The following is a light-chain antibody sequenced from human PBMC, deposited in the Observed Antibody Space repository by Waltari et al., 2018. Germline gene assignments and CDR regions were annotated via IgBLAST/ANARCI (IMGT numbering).Light chain of an antibody. CDR1: QSLLHSDGKTY. J-gene: IGKJ1*01. CDR2: EVS. CDR3: MQIKQLPPWT. Sequence: DVVMTQTPLSLSVTPGQPASISCTSSQSLLHSDGKTYLSWYLQKPGQPPQLLISEVSNRVSGVPDRFSGSGSGTDFTLKISRVEAEDVGVYYCMQIKQLPPWTFGQGTKVEIK. V-gene: IGKV2D-29*01.